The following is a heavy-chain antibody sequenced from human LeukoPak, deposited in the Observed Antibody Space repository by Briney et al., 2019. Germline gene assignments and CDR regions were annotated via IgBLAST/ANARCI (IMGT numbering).Heavy chain of an antibody. J-gene: IGHJ3*02. CDR3: ARNYYDSSGYYQIDAFDI. CDR2: IIPIFGTA. CDR1: GGTFSSYA. D-gene: IGHD3-22*01. Sequence: VASVKVSCKASGGTFSSYAISWVRQAPGQGLEWMGGIIPIFGTANYAQKFQGRVTITTDESTSTAYMELSSLRSDDTAVYYCARNYYDSSGYYQIDAFDIWGQGTMVTVSS. V-gene: IGHV1-69*05.